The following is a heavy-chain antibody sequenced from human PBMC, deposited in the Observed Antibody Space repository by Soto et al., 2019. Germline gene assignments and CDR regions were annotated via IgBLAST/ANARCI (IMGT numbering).Heavy chain of an antibody. J-gene: IGHJ6*02. V-gene: IGHV1-3*01. CDR2: INGGNGNT. Sequence: SVKVSCKASGYTFISYAMHWVRQAPGQRLEWMGWINGGNGNTKYSQKFQGRVTITRDTSATTAYMEMSSLRSEDTAVYYCAREGGYGLPEYHGMDVWGQGTTVTVSS. CDR3: AREGGYGLPEYHGMDV. D-gene: IGHD5-12*01. CDR1: GYTFISYA.